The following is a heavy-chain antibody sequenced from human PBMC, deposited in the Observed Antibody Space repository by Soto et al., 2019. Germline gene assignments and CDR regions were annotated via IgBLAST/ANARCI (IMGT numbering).Heavy chain of an antibody. CDR3: TTDEWE. CDR2: IKSKTDGETT. D-gene: IGHD1-26*01. CDR1: GFSFSNGW. J-gene: IGHJ4*02. Sequence: ELPLVESGGGLVQPGGSLRLSCAASGFSFSNGWMSWVRQAPGKGLEWVGRIKSKTDGETTDYAAPVKGRFTISRAESKKTLYLQMSSLKIEDTAVYYCTTDEWEWGQGTLVTVSS. V-gene: IGHV3-15*05.